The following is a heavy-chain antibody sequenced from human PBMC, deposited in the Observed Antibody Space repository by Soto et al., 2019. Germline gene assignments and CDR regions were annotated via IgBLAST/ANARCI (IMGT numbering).Heavy chain of an antibody. D-gene: IGHD3-22*01. Sequence: SETLSLTCAVYGGSFSGYYWSWIRQPPGKGLEWIGEINHSGSTNYNPSLKSRVTISVDTSKNQFSLKLSSVTAADTAVYYCANTPYYYDSSGYYQKTWGQGTLVTVSS. CDR3: ANTPYYYDSSGYYQKT. J-gene: IGHJ4*02. CDR2: INHSGST. V-gene: IGHV4-34*01. CDR1: GGSFSGYY.